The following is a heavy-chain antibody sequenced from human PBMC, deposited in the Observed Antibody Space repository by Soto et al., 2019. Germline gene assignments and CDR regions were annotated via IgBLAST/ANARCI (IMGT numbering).Heavy chain of an antibody. CDR2: IIPIFGTA. D-gene: IGHD3-22*01. CDR3: ARGYYYDSMGYYSNAYYFDY. V-gene: IGHV1-69*01. CDR1: GGTFSSYA. Sequence: QVQLVQSGAEVKKPGSSVKVSCKASGGTFSSYAISWVRQAPGQGLEWMGGIIPIFGTAYYAQKFQGRVTMTADECTSTAYMELSSLRSEDTAVYYCARGYYYDSMGYYSNAYYFDYWGQGTLVTVSS. J-gene: IGHJ4*02.